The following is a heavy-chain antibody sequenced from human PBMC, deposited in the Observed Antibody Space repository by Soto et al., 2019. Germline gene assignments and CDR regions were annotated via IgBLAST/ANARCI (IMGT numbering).Heavy chain of an antibody. D-gene: IGHD3-10*01. J-gene: IGHJ6*02. V-gene: IGHV4-59*08. CDR1: GGSISSYY. Sequence: QVQLQESGPGLVKPSETLSLTCTVSGGSISSYYWSWIRQPPGKGLEWIGYIYYSGSTNYNPSLERRVPRAGDTSNRQTSLKRGSVTAADPAVYYRASRLWDGVCGMDVGGQGTTVTVS. CDR2: IYYSGST. CDR3: ASRLWDGVCGMDV.